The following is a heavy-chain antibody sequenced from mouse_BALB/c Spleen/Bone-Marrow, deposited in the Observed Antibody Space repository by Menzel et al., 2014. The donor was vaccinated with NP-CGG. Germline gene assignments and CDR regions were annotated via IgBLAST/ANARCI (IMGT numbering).Heavy chain of an antibody. V-gene: IGHV2-9*02. CDR3: ARKDYGSRGGYFDV. CDR2: IWAGGST. Sequence: VQLVESGPGLVAPSQSLSITCTVSGFSFTSYGVHWVRQPPGKGLEWLGLIWAGGSTNYNSALMSRLSISKDNSKSQVFLKMNSLQTDDTAMYYCARKDYGSRGGYFDVWGAGTTVTVSS. D-gene: IGHD1-1*01. CDR1: GFSFTSYG. J-gene: IGHJ1*01.